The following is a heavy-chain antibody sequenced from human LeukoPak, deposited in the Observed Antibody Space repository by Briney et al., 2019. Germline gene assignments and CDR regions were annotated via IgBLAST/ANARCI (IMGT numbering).Heavy chain of an antibody. D-gene: IGHD2-15*01. CDR3: ARDHRIGGFMDV. J-gene: IGHJ6*04. CDR1: GGTFSSYA. Sequence: SVKVSCKASGGTFSSYAISWVRQAPGQGLEWMGGIIPIFGTANYAQKFQGRVTITTDESTSTAYMGLSSLRSEDTAVYYCARDHRIGGFMDVWGKGTTVTVSS. CDR2: IIPIFGTA. V-gene: IGHV1-69*05.